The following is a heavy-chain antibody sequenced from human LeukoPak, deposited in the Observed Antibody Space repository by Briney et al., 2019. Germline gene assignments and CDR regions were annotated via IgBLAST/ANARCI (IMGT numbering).Heavy chain of an antibody. CDR2: INPSGGST. CDR3: ARVWYSSGWYGIVYYYYGMDV. CDR1: GYTFTSYY. V-gene: IGHV1-46*01. J-gene: IGHJ6*02. Sequence: ASVKVSCKASGYTFTSYYILWVRQAPGQGLEWMGFINPSGGSTSYPQMFQGRVTMTRDTSTSTVYMELSSLRSDDTAVYYCARVWYSSGWYGIVYYYYGMDVWGQGTTVTVSS. D-gene: IGHD6-19*01.